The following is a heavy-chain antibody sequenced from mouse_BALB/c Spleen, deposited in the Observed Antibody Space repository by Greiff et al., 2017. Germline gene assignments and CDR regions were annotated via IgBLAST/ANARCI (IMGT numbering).Heavy chain of an antibody. V-gene: IGHV5-12-2*01. CDR2: ISNGGGST. Sequence: EVKLVESGGGLVQPGGSLKLSCAASGFTFSSYTMSWVRQTPEKRLEWVAYISNGGGSTYYPDTVKGRFTISRDNAKNALYLQMNSLKSEDTAMYYCAAYYRYDDVWGAGTTVTVSS. D-gene: IGHD2-12*01. CDR3: AAYYRYDDV. J-gene: IGHJ1*01. CDR1: GFTFSSYT.